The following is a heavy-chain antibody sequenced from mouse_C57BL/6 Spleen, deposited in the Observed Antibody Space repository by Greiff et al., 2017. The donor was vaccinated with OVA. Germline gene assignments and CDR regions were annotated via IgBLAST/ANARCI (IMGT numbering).Heavy chain of an antibody. CDR2: IYPGDGDT. V-gene: IGHV1-80*01. J-gene: IGHJ3*01. Sequence: VQLMESGAELVKPGASVKISCKASGYAFSSYWMNWVKQRPGKGLEWIGQIYPGDGDTNYNGKFKGKATLTADKSSSTAYMQLSSLTSEDSAVYFCARSDSFADWGQGTLVTVSA. CDR1: GYAFSSYW. CDR3: ARSDSFAD.